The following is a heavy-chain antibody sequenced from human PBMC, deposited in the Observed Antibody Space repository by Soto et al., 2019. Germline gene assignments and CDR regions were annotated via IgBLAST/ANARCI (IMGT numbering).Heavy chain of an antibody. V-gene: IGHV4-59*12. CDR2: IYYNGST. J-gene: IGHJ4*02. CDR3: ARDREGYTKRERLTDS. Sequence: SETLSLTCTVSGGSISSYYWSWIRQPPGKGLESIGNIYYNGSTNYNPSLKSRVTITVDKTNKQFFLRLESVTAADTAVYYCARDREGYTKRERLTDSWGQGILVTVSS. D-gene: IGHD5-12*01. CDR1: GGSISSYY.